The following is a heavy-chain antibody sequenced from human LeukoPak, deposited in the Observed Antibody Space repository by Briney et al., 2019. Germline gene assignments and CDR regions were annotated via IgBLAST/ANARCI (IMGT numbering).Heavy chain of an antibody. J-gene: IGHJ2*01. CDR2: ISHSGNT. CDR3: ARARVVHYNFRSGLHWYFDV. D-gene: IGHD3-3*01. CDR1: GFSISSGHY. Sequence: SETLSLTCAVSGFSISSGHYWAWIRQSPGKGLEWIGTISHSGNTYYNSSLKSRLAVSVDTSKNHFSLNLNSLTAADTAVYHRARARVVHYNFRSGLHWYFDVWGRGTLVTVSS. V-gene: IGHV4-38-2*01.